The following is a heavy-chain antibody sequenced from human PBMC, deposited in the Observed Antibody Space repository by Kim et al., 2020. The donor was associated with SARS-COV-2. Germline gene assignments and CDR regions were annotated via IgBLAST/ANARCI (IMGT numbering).Heavy chain of an antibody. CDR1: GGSISSGSYY. CDR3: ARVRLGDGYNFWYFDL. Sequence: SETLSLTCTVSGGSISSGSYYWSWIRQPAGKGLDWIGRIYTSGSTNYNPSLKSRVTISVDTSKNQFSLKLSSVTAADTAGYYCARVRLGDGYNFWYFDLWGRGTLVTVSS. J-gene: IGHJ2*01. V-gene: IGHV4-61*02. D-gene: IGHD3-16*01. CDR2: IYTSGST.